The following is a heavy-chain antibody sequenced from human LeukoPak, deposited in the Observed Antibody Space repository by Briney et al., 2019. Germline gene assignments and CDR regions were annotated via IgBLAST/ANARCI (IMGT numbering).Heavy chain of an antibody. D-gene: IGHD3-22*01. CDR2: IYYSGST. CDR1: GGSISSHY. CDR3: AREGEVIST. V-gene: IGHV4-59*11. J-gene: IGHJ4*02. Sequence: SETLSLTCTVSGGSISSHYWSWIRQPPGKGLEWIGYIYYSGSTNYNPSLKGRVTISVDTSKNQFSLKLSSVTAADTAVYYCAREGEVISTWGQGTLVTVSS.